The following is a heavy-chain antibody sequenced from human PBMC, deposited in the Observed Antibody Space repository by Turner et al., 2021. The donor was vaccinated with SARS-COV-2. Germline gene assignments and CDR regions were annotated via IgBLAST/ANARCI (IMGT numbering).Heavy chain of an antibody. CDR3: GKDMVRGVIYYYDGMYV. Sequence: EVKLVETGGALVQPGRTINLSCSAQGFSLDDYAMQWVHQAPGKGLEWVSGVSRNSGSLDYVVSVKVRFTVTRDNTKNSLYLQMNSLRAEDTALYYCGKDMVRGVIYYYDGMYVWGRGTTVTVSS. D-gene: IGHD3-10*01. CDR1: GFSLDDYA. CDR2: VSRNSGSL. V-gene: IGHV3-9*01. J-gene: IGHJ6*02.